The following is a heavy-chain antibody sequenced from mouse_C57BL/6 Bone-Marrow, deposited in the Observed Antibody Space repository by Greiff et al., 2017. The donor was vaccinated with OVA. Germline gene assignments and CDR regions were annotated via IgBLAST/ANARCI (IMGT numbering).Heavy chain of an antibody. Sequence: EVKLVESGGGLVQPKGSLKLSCAASGFSFNTYAMNWVRQAPGKGLEWVARIRSKSNNYATYYADSVKDRFTISRDDSESMLYLQMNNLKTEDTAMYYCVRHAGYDYVLDYWGQGTTLTVSS. CDR2: IRSKSNNYAT. CDR3: VRHAGYDYVLDY. CDR1: GFSFNTYA. J-gene: IGHJ2*01. D-gene: IGHD2-4*01. V-gene: IGHV10-1*01.